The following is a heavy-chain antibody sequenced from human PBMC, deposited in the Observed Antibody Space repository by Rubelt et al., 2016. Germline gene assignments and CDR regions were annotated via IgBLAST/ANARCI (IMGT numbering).Heavy chain of an antibody. J-gene: IGHJ4*02. CDR2: INHSGST. Sequence: QVQLQQWGAGLLKPSETLSLTCAVYGGSFSGYYWSWIRQPPGKGLEWLGEINHSGSTNYNPSLKSRVPISIETYKNQFSLKLGAVTAADTAVYYCARGYCSSTSCYFDDWGQGTLVTVSS. V-gene: IGHV4-34*01. D-gene: IGHD2-2*01. CDR3: ARGYCSSTSCYFDD. CDR1: GGSFSGYY.